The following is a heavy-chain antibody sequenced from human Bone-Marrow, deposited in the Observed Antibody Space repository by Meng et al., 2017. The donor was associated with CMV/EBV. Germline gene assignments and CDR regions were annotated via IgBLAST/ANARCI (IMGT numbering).Heavy chain of an antibody. J-gene: IGHJ4*02. CDR1: GFTVSSNY. V-gene: IGHV3-53*01. D-gene: IGHD3-22*01. CDR2: IYIGSSII. CDR3: NRDGGYDSSGYYVH. Sequence: GESLKISCAASGFTVSSNYMSWVRQAPGKGLEWVAAIYIGSSIIIYGDSVKGRFTISRDDAKNTLYLQMSSLTAEDTAVYYCNRDGGYDSSGYYVHWGQGTLVTVSS.